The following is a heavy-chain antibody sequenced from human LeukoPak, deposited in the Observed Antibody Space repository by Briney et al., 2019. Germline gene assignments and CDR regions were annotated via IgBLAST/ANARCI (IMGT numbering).Heavy chain of an antibody. CDR1: GYTFSDYG. CDR3: GRSREGLYSGSSLDY. D-gene: IGHD1-26*01. CDR2: ISGYNGNT. V-gene: IGHV1-18*01. J-gene: IGHJ4*02. Sequence: ASVKVSCKASGYTFSDYGISWVRQAPGQGLEWMGWISGYNGNTNYAQKLQGRVTMTTDTSTRTAYMELRSLKSDDTAVYYCGRSREGLYSGSSLDYWGRGTLVTVSS.